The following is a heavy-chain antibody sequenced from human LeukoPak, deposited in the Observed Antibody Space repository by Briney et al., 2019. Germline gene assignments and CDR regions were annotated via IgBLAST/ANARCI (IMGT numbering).Heavy chain of an antibody. V-gene: IGHV3-21*01. D-gene: IGHD3-3*01. CDR1: GFTFSSYS. Sequence: GGSLRLSCAASGFTFSSYSMNWVRQAPGKGLEWVSSISSSSSYIYYADSVKGRFTISRDNAKNSLYLQMNSLRAEDTAVYYCARCGANWEGHYDFWSGYSMKNHYYYYMDVWGKGTTVTVSS. CDR3: ARCGANWEGHYDFWSGYSMKNHYYYYMDV. CDR2: ISSSSSYI. J-gene: IGHJ6*03.